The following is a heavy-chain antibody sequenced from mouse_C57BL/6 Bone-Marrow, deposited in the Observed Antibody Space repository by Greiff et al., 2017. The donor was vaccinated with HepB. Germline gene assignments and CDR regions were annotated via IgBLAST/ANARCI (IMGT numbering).Heavy chain of an antibody. CDR2: IDPEDGDT. Sequence: EVQLQESGAELVRPGASVKLSCTASGFNINDYYMHWVKPRPEQGLEWIGRIDPEDGDTEYAPKFQGKATMTADTSSNTTYLQLSSLTSEDPAVYYCSTDDYDVAYWGQGTLVTVSA. CDR1: GFNINDYY. V-gene: IGHV14-1*01. CDR3: STDDYDVAY. J-gene: IGHJ3*01. D-gene: IGHD2-4*01.